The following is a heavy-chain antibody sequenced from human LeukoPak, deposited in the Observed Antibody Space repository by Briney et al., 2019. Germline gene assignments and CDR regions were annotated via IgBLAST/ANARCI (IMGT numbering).Heavy chain of an antibody. CDR2: INHSGST. Sequence: SETLSLTCAVYSGSFSGYSWNWIRQPPGKGLEWIGEINHSGSTNYNPSLKSRVTTSVDPSKNQFSLKLSSVTAADTAVYYCARSRIPAPGPTHWGQGTLVTVSS. J-gene: IGHJ4*02. D-gene: IGHD6-13*01. CDR3: ARSRIPAPGPTH. V-gene: IGHV4-34*01. CDR1: SGSFSGYS.